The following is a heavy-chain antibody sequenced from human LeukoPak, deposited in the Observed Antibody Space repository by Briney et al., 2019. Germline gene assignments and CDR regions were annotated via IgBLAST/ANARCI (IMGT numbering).Heavy chain of an antibody. V-gene: IGHV3-21*01. D-gene: IGHD6-13*01. CDR2: ISGTSTYI. CDR3: ARASLSEIIAAEAFFDS. Sequence: GGSLRLSCAASGFAFSSYRMNWVRQAPGKGLEWVSSISGTSTYIYFANSLKGRFGISRDNAENSLFLQMNSLRAEDTAVYFCARASLSEIIAAEAFFDSWGQGTLVTVSS. J-gene: IGHJ4*02. CDR1: GFAFSSYR.